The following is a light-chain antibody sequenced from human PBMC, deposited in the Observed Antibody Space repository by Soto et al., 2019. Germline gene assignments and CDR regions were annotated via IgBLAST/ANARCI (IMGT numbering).Light chain of an antibody. Sequence: QSALTQPASVSGSPGQSITISCTGTTSDVGGYNYVSWFQQHPGRAPKLLVYEVSSRPSGVSSRFSGSRSGNTASLTISGLQAEDEADYYCSSYTKDITVVFGGGTKLT. CDR1: TSDVGGYNY. CDR3: SSYTKDITVV. CDR2: EVS. V-gene: IGLV2-14*01. J-gene: IGLJ2*01.